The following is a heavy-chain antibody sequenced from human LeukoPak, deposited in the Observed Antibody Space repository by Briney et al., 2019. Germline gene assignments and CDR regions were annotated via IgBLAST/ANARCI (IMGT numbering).Heavy chain of an antibody. Sequence: ASVKVSCKASGYTFAGYYMHWVRQAPGQGLEWMGWIIPNGGGTKYAQKFQGRVTVTRDTSNSTAYMELSRLRSDDTAVYYCARGQLTEIDYWGQGTLVTVSS. CDR2: IIPNGGGT. CDR3: ARGQLTEIDY. CDR1: GYTFAGYY. V-gene: IGHV1-2*02. D-gene: IGHD5-24*01. J-gene: IGHJ4*02.